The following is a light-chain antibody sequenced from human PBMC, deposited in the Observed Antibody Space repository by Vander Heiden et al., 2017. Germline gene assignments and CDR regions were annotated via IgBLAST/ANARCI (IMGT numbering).Light chain of an antibody. J-gene: IGKJ4*01. CDR1: QSVLYSSNNKNY. CDR3: QEEDSTGLT. Sequence: DILITQSPDSLSVSLGERATINCKSSQSVLYSSNNKNYLAWYQQKPGQPPKLLIYWASTRESGVPDRFSGSGSGTDFTLTISILHAEDVAVYYCQEEDSTGLTFGGGTKVEIK. V-gene: IGKV4-1*01. CDR2: WAS.